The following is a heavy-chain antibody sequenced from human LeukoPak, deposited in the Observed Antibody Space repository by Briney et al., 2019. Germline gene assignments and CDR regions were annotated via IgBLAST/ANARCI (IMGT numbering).Heavy chain of an antibody. D-gene: IGHD1-26*01. V-gene: IGHV3-7*01. CDR1: GFTFSSYW. CDR3: ARYHARGSSSMDY. J-gene: IGHJ4*02. Sequence: GGSLRLSCAASGFTFSSYWMSWVRQAPGKGLEWVANIKQDGSEKYYVDSVKGRFTISRDNAKNSLYLQMNSLRAEDTAVYYCARYHARGSSSMDYWGQGTLVTGSS. CDR2: IKQDGSEK.